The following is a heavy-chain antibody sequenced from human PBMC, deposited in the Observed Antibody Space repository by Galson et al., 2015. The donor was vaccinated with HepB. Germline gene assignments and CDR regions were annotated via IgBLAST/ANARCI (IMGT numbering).Heavy chain of an antibody. Sequence: SVKVSCKASGYTFTSYYMHWVRQAPGQGLEWMGWINPNSGGTNYAQKFQGRVTMTRDTSISTAYMELSRLRSDDTAVYYCARDQEYYYGSGNGYWGQGTLVTVSS. D-gene: IGHD3-10*01. CDR3: ARDQEYYYGSGNGY. J-gene: IGHJ4*02. CDR1: GYTFTSYY. V-gene: IGHV1-2*02. CDR2: INPNSGGT.